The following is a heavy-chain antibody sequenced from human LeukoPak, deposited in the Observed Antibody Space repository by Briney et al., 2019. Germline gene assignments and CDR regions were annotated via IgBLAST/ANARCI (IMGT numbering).Heavy chain of an antibody. Sequence: ASVKVSCKASGYTFTGYYMHWVRQAPGQGLEWMGWINPNSGGTNYAQKFQGRVTMTTDTSTSTAYMELRSLRSDDTAVYYCARVMDSSGYYFDYWGQGTLVTVSS. J-gene: IGHJ4*02. CDR2: INPNSGGT. V-gene: IGHV1-2*02. D-gene: IGHD3-22*01. CDR3: ARVMDSSGYYFDY. CDR1: GYTFTGYY.